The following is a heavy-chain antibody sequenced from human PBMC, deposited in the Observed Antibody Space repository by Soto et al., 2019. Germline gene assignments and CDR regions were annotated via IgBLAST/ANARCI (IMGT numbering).Heavy chain of an antibody. J-gene: IGHJ6*02. Sequence: GESLKISCKGSGYSFTSYWIGCVRQMPGKGLEWMGSIYHGDSGTRYSPSFQGQVTTSADKSISTAYLQWSSLKASDTAMYYCARSMTTVTNRVCYYGMEVLGQGTPVTVSS. CDR3: ARSMTTVTNRVCYYGMEV. CDR2: IYHGDSGT. V-gene: IGHV5-51*01. CDR1: GYSFTSYW. D-gene: IGHD4-17*01.